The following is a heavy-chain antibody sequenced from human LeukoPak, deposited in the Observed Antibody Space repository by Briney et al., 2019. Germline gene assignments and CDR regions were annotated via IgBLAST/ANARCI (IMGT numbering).Heavy chain of an antibody. D-gene: IGHD3-3*01. Sequence: GASVKVSCKASGGTFSSYAISWVRQAPGQGLEWMGWMNPNSGNTGYAQKFQGRVTMTRNTSISTAYMELSSLRSEDTAVYYCARGHRARITIFGVVIRWFDPWGQGTLVTVSS. CDR3: ARGHRARITIFGVVIRWFDP. CDR1: GGTFSSYA. V-gene: IGHV1-8*02. CDR2: MNPNSGNT. J-gene: IGHJ5*02.